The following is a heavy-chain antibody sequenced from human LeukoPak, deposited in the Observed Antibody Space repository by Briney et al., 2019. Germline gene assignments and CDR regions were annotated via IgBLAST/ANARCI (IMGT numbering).Heavy chain of an antibody. J-gene: IGHJ4*02. Sequence: ASVKVSCKASGYTFTYYYLHWVRQASGQGLEWMGWIHPNSGATTYAQKFQGRVSMTRDTSINTVFMELSRLTFDDTAVYYCSREDFWGQGTLVTVSS. CDR3: SREDF. CDR2: IHPNSGAT. V-gene: IGHV1-2*02. CDR1: GYTFTYYY.